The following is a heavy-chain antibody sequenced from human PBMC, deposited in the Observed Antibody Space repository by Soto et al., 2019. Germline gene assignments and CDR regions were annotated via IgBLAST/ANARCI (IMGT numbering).Heavy chain of an antibody. CDR3: AHVELGAFDI. V-gene: IGHV2-5*02. Sequence: QITLKESGPTLVKPTQTLTLTCTFSGFSLSSSGVGVGWIRQPPGKALEWLALIYWDDDKRYSPFLKTRLTIAKDTSKNQVVLTMTNMDPVDTATYYCAHVELGAFDIWGQGTMITVSS. CDR2: IYWDDDK. D-gene: IGHD7-27*01. CDR1: GFSLSSSGVG. J-gene: IGHJ3*02.